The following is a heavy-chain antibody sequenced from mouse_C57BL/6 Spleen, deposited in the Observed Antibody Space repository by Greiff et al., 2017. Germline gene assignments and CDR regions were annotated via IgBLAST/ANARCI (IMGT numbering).Heavy chain of an antibody. D-gene: IGHD1-1*01. CDR1: GYTFTSYW. V-gene: IGHV1-52*01. Sequence: QVQLQQPGAELVRPGSSVKLSCKASGYTFTSYWMHWVKQRPIQGLEWIGNIDPSDSETHYNQKFKDKATLTVDKSSSTAYMQLSSLTSEDSAVYYCARWGSKGIDYWGHGTTLTVSS. CDR3: ARWGSKGIDY. J-gene: IGHJ2*01. CDR2: IDPSDSET.